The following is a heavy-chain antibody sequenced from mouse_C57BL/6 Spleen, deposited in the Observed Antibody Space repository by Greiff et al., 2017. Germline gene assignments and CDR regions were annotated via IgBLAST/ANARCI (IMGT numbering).Heavy chain of an antibody. CDR1: GYTFTSYW. J-gene: IGHJ2*01. V-gene: IGHV1-52*01. CDR2: IDPSDSET. CDR3: ARSYGSRNFDY. Sequence: QVQLQQPGAELVRPGSSVQLSCKASGYTFTSYWMHWVKQRPIQGLEWIGNIDPSDSETHYNQKFKDKATLTVDKSSSTAYMQLSSLTSEDSAVYYCARSYGSRNFDYWGQGTTLTVSS. D-gene: IGHD1-1*01.